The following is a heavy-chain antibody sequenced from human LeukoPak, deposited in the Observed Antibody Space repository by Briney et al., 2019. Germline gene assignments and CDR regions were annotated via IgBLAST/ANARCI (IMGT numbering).Heavy chain of an antibody. CDR2: IYHSGST. CDR3: ARHRGGLFYYYYYYMDV. J-gene: IGHJ6*03. CDR1: GGSISSSNW. D-gene: IGHD3-10*01. Sequence: PSGTLSLTCAVSGGSISSSNWWSWVRQPPGKGLEWIGEIYHSGSTNYNPSLKSRVIISVDKSKNQFSLNLTSVTAADTAVYYCARHRGGLFYYYYYYMDVWGKGTTVTVSS. V-gene: IGHV4-4*02.